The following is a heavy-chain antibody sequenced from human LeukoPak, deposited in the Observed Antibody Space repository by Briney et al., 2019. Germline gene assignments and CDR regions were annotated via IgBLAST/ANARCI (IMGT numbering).Heavy chain of an antibody. CDR2: IYPGDSDT. CDR1: GYSFTSYW. CDR3: AGGEYFAYTPGYPLPH. D-gene: IGHD6-13*01. V-gene: IGHV5-51*01. Sequence: GESLKISCKGSGYSFTSYWIGWVRQMPGKGLEWMGIIYPGDSDTRYSPSFQGQVTISVDKSITTAYLQWSSLKASDTAMYFCAGGEYFAYTPGYPLPHRGPGNLGNGSS. J-gene: IGHJ4*02.